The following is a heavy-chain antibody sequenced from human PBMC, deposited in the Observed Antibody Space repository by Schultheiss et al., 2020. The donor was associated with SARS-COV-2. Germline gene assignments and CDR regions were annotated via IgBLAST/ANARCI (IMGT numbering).Heavy chain of an antibody. J-gene: IGHJ4*02. CDR1: GGSFSGYY. CDR3: ARGAAMDY. CDR2: INHSGST. V-gene: IGHV4-34*01. D-gene: IGHD5-18*01. Sequence: GSLRLSCAVYGGSFSGYYWSWIRQPPGKGLEWIGEINHSGSTNYNPSLKSRVTISVDTSKNQFSLKLSSLTAADTAVYYCARGAAMDYWGQGTLVTVSS.